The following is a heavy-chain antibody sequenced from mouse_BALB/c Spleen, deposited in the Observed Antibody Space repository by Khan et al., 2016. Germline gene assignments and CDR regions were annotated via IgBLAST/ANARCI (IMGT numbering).Heavy chain of an antibody. J-gene: IGHJ3*01. Sequence: VQLQQSGAELVKPGASVKLSCTASGFNIKDTYMHWVKQRPEQGLEWIGRIDPANGNTKYDPKFQGKATITADTSSNTAYLQLSSLTSEDTAVYYCARSSYDDYGRFAYWGQGTLVTVSA. CDR3: ARSSYDDYGRFAY. CDR1: GFNIKDTY. CDR2: IDPANGNT. V-gene: IGHV14-3*02. D-gene: IGHD2-4*01.